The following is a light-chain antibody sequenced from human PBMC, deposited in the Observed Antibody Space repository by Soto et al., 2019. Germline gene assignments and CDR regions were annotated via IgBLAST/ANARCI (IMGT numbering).Light chain of an antibody. J-gene: IGKJ5*01. CDR3: QQRSNWPLIT. CDR2: DAS. CDR1: QSVSSY. Sequence: EIMLTQSPATLSLSPGERATLSCRASQSVSSYLAWYQQKPGQAPRLLIYDASNRATGIPARFSGSGSGTDFTLTISSREPEDFAVYYCQQRSNWPLITFGQGTRLEI. V-gene: IGKV3-11*01.